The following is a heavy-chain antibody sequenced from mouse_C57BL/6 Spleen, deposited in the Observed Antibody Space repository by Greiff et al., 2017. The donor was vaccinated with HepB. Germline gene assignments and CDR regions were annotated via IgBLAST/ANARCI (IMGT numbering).Heavy chain of an antibody. CDR1: GYTFTDYN. J-gene: IGHJ1*03. CDR2: INPNNGGT. V-gene: IGHV1-18*01. Sequence: VHVKQSGPELVKPGASVKIPCKASGYTFTDYNMDWVKQSHGKSLEWIGDINPNNGGTIYNQKFKGKATLTVDKSSSTAYMELRSLTSEDTAVYYCASGGDYYGSSYWYFDVWGTGTTVTVSS. CDR3: ASGGDYYGSSYWYFDV. D-gene: IGHD1-1*01.